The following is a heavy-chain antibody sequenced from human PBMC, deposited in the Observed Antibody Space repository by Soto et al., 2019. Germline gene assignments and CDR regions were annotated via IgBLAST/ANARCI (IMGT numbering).Heavy chain of an antibody. CDR2: INYSGST. J-gene: IGHJ6*03. D-gene: IGHD6-13*01. CDR1: GGSITSSGYY. Sequence: QLQLQESGPGLVKPSETLSLTCTVSGGSITSSGYYWGGIRQPQGKGLEWIGGINYSGSTYYNPSLKSRVTISVDTSKNQFSLKLSSVTAADTAVYYCASQGYSSSWRAYYMDVWGKGTTVTVSS. V-gene: IGHV4-39*01. CDR3: ASQGYSSSWRAYYMDV.